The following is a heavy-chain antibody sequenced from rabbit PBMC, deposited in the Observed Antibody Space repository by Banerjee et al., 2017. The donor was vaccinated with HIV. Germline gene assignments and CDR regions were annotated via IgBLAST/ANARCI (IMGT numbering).Heavy chain of an antibody. CDR3: ARDLAGVIGWNFGL. CDR1: GFSFSSSYY. D-gene: IGHD4-1*01. J-gene: IGHJ6*01. Sequence: QEQLEESGGDLVKPEGSLTLTCTASGFSFSSSYYMCWVRQAPGKGLEWIGCIYTGSSGSTYYASWAKGRFTISKTSSTTVTLQMTSLTVADTATYFCARDLAGVIGWNFGLWGPGTLVTVS. CDR2: IYTGSSGST. V-gene: IGHV1S45*01.